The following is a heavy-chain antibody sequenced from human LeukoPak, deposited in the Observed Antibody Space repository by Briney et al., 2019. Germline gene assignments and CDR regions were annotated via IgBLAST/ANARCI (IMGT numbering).Heavy chain of an antibody. V-gene: IGHV3-53*01. CDR1: GFTVSSNY. J-gene: IGHJ4*02. CDR3: ARMDTALVHFDY. D-gene: IGHD5-18*01. CDR2: LYNGGST. Sequence: GGSLRLSCAASGFTVSSNYRTWVRHAPGEGLERVSILYNGGSTYYADSVKGRFTISRDNSKKTLYLQMNSLRAEDTAVYHCARMDTALVHFDYWGQGTLVTVSS.